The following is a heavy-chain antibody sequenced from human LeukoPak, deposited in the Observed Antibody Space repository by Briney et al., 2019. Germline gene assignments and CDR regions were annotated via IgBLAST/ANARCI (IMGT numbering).Heavy chain of an antibody. CDR3: ASEGATVALRPYSGDYYFDY. CDR2: IYYSGST. Sequence: SETLSLTCTVSGGSISSSSYYWGWIRQPPGKGLEWIGSIYYSGSTYCNPSLKSRVTISVDTPKNQFSLKLSSVTAADTAVYYCASEGATVALRPYSGDYYFDYWGQGTLVTVSS. V-gene: IGHV4-39*07. CDR1: GGSISSSSYY. J-gene: IGHJ4*02. D-gene: IGHD1-26*01.